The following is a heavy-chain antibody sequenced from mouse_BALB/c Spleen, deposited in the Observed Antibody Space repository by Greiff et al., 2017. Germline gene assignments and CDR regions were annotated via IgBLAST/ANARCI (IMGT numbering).Heavy chain of an antibody. Sequence: VQLQQSGAVLVRPGSSVKISCKASGYAFSSYWMNWVKQRPGQGLEWIGQIYPGDGDTNYNGTFKGKATLTADKSSSTEYMQLSSLTSKESAVYFCARVHRYGAYWGQGTLVADSA. CDR2: IYPGDGDT. J-gene: IGHJ3*01. V-gene: IGHV1-80*01. D-gene: IGHD2-14*01. CDR3: ARVHRYGAY. CDR1: GYAFSSYW.